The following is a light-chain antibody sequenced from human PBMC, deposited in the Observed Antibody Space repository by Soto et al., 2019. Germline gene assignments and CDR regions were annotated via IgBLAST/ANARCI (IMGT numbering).Light chain of an antibody. Sequence: QSALTQPPSASGSPGQSVTISCTGTSSDVGGYNSVSWYQQHPGKAPKVMIYDVSKRPSGVPDRFSGSKSGNTASLTVSGLQAEDEAYYYCSSFASSNILVFGGGTKLTVL. V-gene: IGLV2-8*01. CDR1: SSDVGGYNS. CDR2: DVS. J-gene: IGLJ2*01. CDR3: SSFASSNILV.